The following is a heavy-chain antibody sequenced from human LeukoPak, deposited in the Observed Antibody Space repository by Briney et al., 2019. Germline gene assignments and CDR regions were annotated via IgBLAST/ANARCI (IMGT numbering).Heavy chain of an antibody. CDR2: ISYSGST. Sequence: SETLSLTCIVSGGSISSGAHYWSWVHQPPGKGLEWIGYISYSGSTYYNPSLKSRVTISIDTSKSQFSLKLSSVTAADTAVYYCARYYGGNSNFDYWGQGTLVTVSS. V-gene: IGHV4-30-4*01. CDR3: ARYYGGNSNFDY. D-gene: IGHD4-23*01. CDR1: GGSISSGAHY. J-gene: IGHJ4*02.